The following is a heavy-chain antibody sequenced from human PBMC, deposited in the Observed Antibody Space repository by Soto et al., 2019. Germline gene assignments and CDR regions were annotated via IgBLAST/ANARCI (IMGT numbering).Heavy chain of an antibody. D-gene: IGHD1-7*01. CDR3: ARDKVGSITGTMYLHY. CDR2: ISYDGSNK. Sequence: QVQLVESGGGVVQPGRSLRRSCAASGFTFSSYAMHWVRQAPGKGLEWVAVISYDGSNKYYADSVKGRFTISRDNSKNTLYLQMNSLRAEDTAVYYCARDKVGSITGTMYLHYWGQGTLVTVSS. V-gene: IGHV3-30-3*01. J-gene: IGHJ4*02. CDR1: GFTFSSYA.